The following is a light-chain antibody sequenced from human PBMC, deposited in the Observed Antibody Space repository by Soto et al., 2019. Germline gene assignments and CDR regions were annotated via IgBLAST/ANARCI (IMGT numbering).Light chain of an antibody. CDR1: QSVSSTY. CDR2: GAS. V-gene: IGKV3-20*01. Sequence: EIVLTQSPGTLPLSPGERATLSCRASQSVSSTYLAWYQQKSGQAPRLLIYGASSRATGIPDRFSGSGSGTVFTLTITRLEPEDFGVYYCQRYDISPFPFGQGTKLEIK. CDR3: QRYDISPFP. J-gene: IGKJ2*01.